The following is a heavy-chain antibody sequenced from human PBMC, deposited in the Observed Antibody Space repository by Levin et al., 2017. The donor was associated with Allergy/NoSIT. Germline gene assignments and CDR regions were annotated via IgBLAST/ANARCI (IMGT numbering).Heavy chain of an antibody. CDR2: INHSGST. V-gene: IGHV4-34*01. CDR3: ARAKLGSYYDYVWGSYRRSEYLDY. CDR1: GGSFSGYY. D-gene: IGHD3-16*02. Sequence: SETLSLTCAVYGGSFSGYYWSWIRQPPGKGLEWIGEINHSGSTNYNPSLKSRVTISVDTSKNQFSLKLSSVTAADTAVYYCARAKLGSYYDYVWGSYRRSEYLDYWGQGTLVTVSS. J-gene: IGHJ4*02.